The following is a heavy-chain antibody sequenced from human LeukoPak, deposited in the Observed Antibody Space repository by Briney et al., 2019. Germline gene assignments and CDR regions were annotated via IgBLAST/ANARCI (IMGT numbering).Heavy chain of an antibody. J-gene: IGHJ4*02. CDR1: GGSISSGGYY. D-gene: IGHD3-22*01. Sequence: PSETLSLTCTVSGGSISSGGYYWSWIRQHPGKGLEWIGYIYYSGSTYYNPSLKSRVTISVDTSKNQFSLKLSSVTAAGTAVYYCARDYDSSGYYLLYWGQGTLVTVSS. V-gene: IGHV4-31*03. CDR2: IYYSGST. CDR3: ARDYDSSGYYLLY.